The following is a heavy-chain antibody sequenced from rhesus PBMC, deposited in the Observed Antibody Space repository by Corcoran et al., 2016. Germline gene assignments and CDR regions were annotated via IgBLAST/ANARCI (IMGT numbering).Heavy chain of an antibody. Sequence: EVQLVQSGAEVKKPGASVKISCKASGYTFPDYYLHWVRQAPGKELEWMGRGDPEDGEAKHAQKFQDRVTITADTSTDTAYMELSSLGSEDTAVYYCATMGQLALWGQGVLVTVSS. CDR1: GYTFPDYY. CDR3: ATMGQLAL. D-gene: IGHD6-25*01. V-gene: IGHV1-111*02. CDR2: GDPEDGEA. J-gene: IGHJ4*01.